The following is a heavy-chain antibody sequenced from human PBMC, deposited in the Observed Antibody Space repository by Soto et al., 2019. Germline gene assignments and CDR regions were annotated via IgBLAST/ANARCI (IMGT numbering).Heavy chain of an antibody. CDR1: GFTFSDYY. J-gene: IGHJ4*02. CDR2: ISSSSSYT. V-gene: IGHV3-11*05. CDR3: ARDIATVTPFDY. D-gene: IGHD4-17*01. Sequence: QVQLVESGGGLVKPGGSLRLSCAASGFTFSDYYMSWIRQAPGKGLEWVSYISSSSSYTNYADSVKGRFTISRDNAKNSLYLQMNSLRAEDTAVYYCARDIATVTPFDYWGQGTLVTVFS.